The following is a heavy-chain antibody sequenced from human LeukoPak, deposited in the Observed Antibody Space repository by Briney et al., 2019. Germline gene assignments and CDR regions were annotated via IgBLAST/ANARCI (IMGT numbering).Heavy chain of an antibody. Sequence: PSETLSLTCTVSGGSISSGCYYWSWIRQHPGKGLEWIGYIYYSGSTYYNPSLKSRVTISVDTSKNQFSLKLSSVTAADTAVYYCARDSLRRYCSSTSCYRYGMDVWGQGTTVTVSS. J-gene: IGHJ6*02. V-gene: IGHV4-31*03. CDR1: GGSISSGCYY. CDR3: ARDSLRRYCSSTSCYRYGMDV. CDR2: IYYSGST. D-gene: IGHD2-2*01.